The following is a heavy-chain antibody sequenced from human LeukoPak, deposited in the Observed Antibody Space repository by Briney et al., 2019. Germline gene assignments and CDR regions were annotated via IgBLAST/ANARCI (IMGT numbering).Heavy chain of an antibody. CDR2: IYHSGST. J-gene: IGHJ4*02. CDR1: GGSISSGSYY. V-gene: IGHV4-39*07. Sequence: PSETLSLTCTVSGGSISSGSYYWSWIRQPPGKGLEWIGSIYHSGSTYYNPSLKSRVTISVDTSKNQFSLKLSSVTAADTAVYYCARWGGSYPFDYWGQGTLVTVSS. D-gene: IGHD1-26*01. CDR3: ARWGGSYPFDY.